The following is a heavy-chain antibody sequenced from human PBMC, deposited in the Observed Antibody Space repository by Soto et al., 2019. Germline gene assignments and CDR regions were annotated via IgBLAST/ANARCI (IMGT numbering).Heavy chain of an antibody. Sequence: SETLSLTCTVSGGSISSGGYYWSWIRQHPGKGLEWIGYIYYSGSTYYNPSLKSRVTISVDTSKNQFSLYLQMNSLRAEDTAVYYCARLTSYDSSGYYCYWGQGTLVTVSS. CDR2: IYYSGST. D-gene: IGHD3-22*01. CDR3: ARLTSYDSSGYYCY. CDR1: GGSISSGGYY. V-gene: IGHV4-31*03. J-gene: IGHJ4*02.